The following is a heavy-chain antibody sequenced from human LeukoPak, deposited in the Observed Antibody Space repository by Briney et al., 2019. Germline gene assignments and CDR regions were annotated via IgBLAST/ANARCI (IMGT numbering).Heavy chain of an antibody. V-gene: IGHV3-48*04. J-gene: IGHJ5*02. Sequence: GGSLRLSCAASGFTFDDYAMHWVRQAPGKGLEWVSYISSSSSTIYYADSVKGRFTISRDNAKNSLYLQMNSLRAEDTAVYYCARDAFDSSGYIGQRGFDPWGQGTLVTVSS. CDR3: ARDAFDSSGYIGQRGFDP. D-gene: IGHD3-22*01. CDR2: ISSSSSTI. CDR1: GFTFDDYA.